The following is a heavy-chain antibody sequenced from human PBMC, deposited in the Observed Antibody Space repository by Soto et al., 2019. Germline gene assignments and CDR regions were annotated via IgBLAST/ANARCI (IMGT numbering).Heavy chain of an antibody. CDR2: ISSNGGST. Sequence: GGSLRLSCSASGFPFSSYAMHWVRQAPGKGLEYVSAISSNGGSTYYADSVKGRFTISRDNSKNTLYLQMSSLRAEDTAVYYCLGIGWEAFDYWGQGTLVTVS. CDR1: GFPFSSYA. D-gene: IGHD6-19*01. J-gene: IGHJ4*02. CDR3: LGIGWEAFDY. V-gene: IGHV3-64D*06.